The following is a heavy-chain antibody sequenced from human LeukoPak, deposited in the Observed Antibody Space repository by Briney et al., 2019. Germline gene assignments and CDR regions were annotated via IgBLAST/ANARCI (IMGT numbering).Heavy chain of an antibody. CDR1: GFTFSSYG. J-gene: IGHJ6*03. V-gene: IGHV3-33*06. CDR3: AKDGLSNPTPYYMDV. D-gene: IGHD4-23*01. Sequence: PGRSLRLSCAASGFTFSSYGMHWVRQAPGKGLEWVAVIWYDGSNKYYADSVKGRFTISRDNSKNTLYLQMNSLRAEDTAVYYCAKDGLSNPTPYYMDVWGKGTTVTVSS. CDR2: IWYDGSNK.